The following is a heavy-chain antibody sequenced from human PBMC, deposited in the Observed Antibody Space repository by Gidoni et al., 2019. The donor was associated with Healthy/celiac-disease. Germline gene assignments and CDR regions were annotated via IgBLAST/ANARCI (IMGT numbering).Heavy chain of an antibody. CDR3: AWAHYDFWSGYYHFDY. D-gene: IGHD3-3*01. CDR1: GYTFTSYA. CDR2: INAGNGNT. V-gene: IGHV1-3*01. Sequence: QVQLVQSGAEVKKPGASVKVSCKASGYTFTSYAMHWVRQAPGQRLEWMGWINAGNGNTKYSQKFQGRVTITRDTSASTAYMELSSLRSEDTAVYYCAWAHYDFWSGYYHFDYWGQGTLVTVSS. J-gene: IGHJ4*02.